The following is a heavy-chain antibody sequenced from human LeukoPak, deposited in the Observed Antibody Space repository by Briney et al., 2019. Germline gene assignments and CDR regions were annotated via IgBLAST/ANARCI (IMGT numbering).Heavy chain of an antibody. CDR3: ARGPTAYYYDSSGYSGDY. Sequence: ASVKVSCKASGYTFTGYYMRWVRQAPGQGLEWMGWINPNSGGTNYAQKFQGRVTMTRDTSISTAYMELSRLRSDDTAVYYCARGPTAYYYDSSGYSGDYWGQGTLVTVSS. V-gene: IGHV1-2*02. J-gene: IGHJ4*02. CDR2: INPNSGGT. CDR1: GYTFTGYY. D-gene: IGHD3-22*01.